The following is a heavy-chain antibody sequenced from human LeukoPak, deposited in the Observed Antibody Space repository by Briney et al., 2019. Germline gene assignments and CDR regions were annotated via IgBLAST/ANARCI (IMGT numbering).Heavy chain of an antibody. CDR2: ISSSSSYI. CDR3: ARHYDSGRRYYFDY. D-gene: IGHD3-22*01. V-gene: IGHV3-21*04. Sequence: GGSLRLSCAASGFTFSSYSMNWVRQAPGKGLEWVSSISSSSSYIYYADSVKGRFTISRDNSKNTLYLQMNSLRAEDTAVYYCARHYDSGRRYYFDYWGQGTLVTVSS. J-gene: IGHJ4*02. CDR1: GFTFSSYS.